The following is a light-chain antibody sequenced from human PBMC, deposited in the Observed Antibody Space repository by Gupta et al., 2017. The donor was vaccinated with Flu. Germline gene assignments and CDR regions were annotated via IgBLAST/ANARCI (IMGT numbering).Light chain of an antibody. V-gene: IGKV1-39*01. CDR2: GAS. CDR1: QSISTY. CDR3: QQSDNTLVT. J-gene: IGKJ4*01. Sequence: PSSLSASVGDRVTITCRASQSISTYVNWYRQRVGEAPKLLIYGASRLQSGVSSRFSGTGSGTVFTLTVSSLQPEDYATYYCQQSDNTLVTFGGGTKVES.